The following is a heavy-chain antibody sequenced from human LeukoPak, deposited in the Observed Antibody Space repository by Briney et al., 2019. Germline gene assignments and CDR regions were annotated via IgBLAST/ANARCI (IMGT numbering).Heavy chain of an antibody. Sequence: GGSLRLSCAASGFTFSSYWMHWVRQAAGKGLVWVSRISSDGDTTNYADSVKGRFTISRDNAKNTLYLQMNSLRAEDTAVYYCARVLYSWNDVVDYWGQGTLVTVSS. CDR1: GFTFSSYW. V-gene: IGHV3-74*01. J-gene: IGHJ4*02. CDR2: ISSDGDTT. D-gene: IGHD1-20*01. CDR3: ARVLYSWNDVVDY.